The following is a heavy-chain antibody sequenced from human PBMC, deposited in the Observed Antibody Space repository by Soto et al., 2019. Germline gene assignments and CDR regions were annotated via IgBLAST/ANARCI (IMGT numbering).Heavy chain of an antibody. CDR3: AKRSHSSGWDSSAFDI. CDR2: ISGSGGST. V-gene: IGHV3-23*01. D-gene: IGHD6-19*01. Sequence: PGGSLRLSCAASGFTFSSYAMSWVRQAPGKGLEWVSAISGSGGSTYYADSVKGRFTISRDNSKNTLYLQMNSLRAEDTAVYYCAKRSHSSGWDSSAFDIWGQGTMVTVSS. CDR1: GFTFSSYA. J-gene: IGHJ3*02.